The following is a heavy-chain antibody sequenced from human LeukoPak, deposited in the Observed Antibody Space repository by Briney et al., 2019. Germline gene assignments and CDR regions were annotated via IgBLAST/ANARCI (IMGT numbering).Heavy chain of an antibody. CDR2: IYHSGST. Sequence: SETLSLTCTVSGYSISSGYYWGWIRQPPGKGLEWIGSIYHSGSTYYNPSLKSRVTISVDTSKNQFSLKLSSVTAADTAVYYCARLLGGYWGQGTLVTVSS. D-gene: IGHD2/OR15-2a*01. CDR1: GYSISSGYY. CDR3: ARLLGGY. V-gene: IGHV4-38-2*02. J-gene: IGHJ4*02.